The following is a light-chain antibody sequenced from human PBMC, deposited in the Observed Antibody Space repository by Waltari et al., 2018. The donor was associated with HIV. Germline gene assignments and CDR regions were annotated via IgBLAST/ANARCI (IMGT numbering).Light chain of an antibody. Sequence: QSALTQPPSVSGSPGQSVTISCTGSSDDIGSYNFVSWYQQYPRKDPKLIIFDVNQRPSGVPERFSGSKSGNTASLTISGLQTEDEADYFCCAYAAGHVTYVFGSGTAVAVL. CDR1: SDDIGSYNF. CDR3: CAYAAGHVTYV. V-gene: IGLV2-11*01. J-gene: IGLJ1*01. CDR2: DVN.